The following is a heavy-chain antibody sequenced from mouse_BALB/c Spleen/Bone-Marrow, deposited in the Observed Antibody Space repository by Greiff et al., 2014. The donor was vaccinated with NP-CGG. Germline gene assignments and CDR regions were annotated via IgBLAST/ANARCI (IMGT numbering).Heavy chain of an antibody. D-gene: IGHD1-1*01. CDR1: GYAFTSYN. J-gene: IGHJ3*01. V-gene: IGHV1S135*01. CDR2: IDPYNGGT. Sequence: VQLKQSGPELVKPGASVKVSCKASGYAFTSYNMYWVKQSHGKSLEWIAYIDPYNGGTSYNQKFKGKATLTVDKSSRTAYMHLNSLTSEDSAVYCCARENYGSSPAYWGQGTLVTVSA. CDR3: ARENYGSSPAY.